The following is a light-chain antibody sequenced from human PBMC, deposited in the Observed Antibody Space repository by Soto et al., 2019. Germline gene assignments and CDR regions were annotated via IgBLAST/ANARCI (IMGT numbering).Light chain of an antibody. CDR2: SNN. CDR1: SSNIGTNY. J-gene: IGLJ2*01. V-gene: IGLV1-47*02. CDR3: ATWDDSLSGVV. Sequence: QSVLTQPPSASGTPGQRVSISCSGSSSNIGTNYVYWYQKLPGAAPKLLMYSNNERPSGVPDRFSGSKSGTSASLAISGLRSEDEDDYYCATWDDSLSGVVFGGGTKLTVL.